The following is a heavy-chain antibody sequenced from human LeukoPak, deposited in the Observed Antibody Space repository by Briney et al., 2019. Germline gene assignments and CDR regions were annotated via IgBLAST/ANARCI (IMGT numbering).Heavy chain of an antibody. CDR3: ARDNGNKYYFDY. D-gene: IGHD2-8*01. CDR1: EFTFSNYA. CDR2: ISSNSKYT. J-gene: IGHJ4*02. V-gene: IGHV3-11*05. Sequence: GGSLRLSCAASEFTFSNYAMQWVRQAPGKELEWISYISSNSKYTKYADSVKGRFTISRDNAKKSLYLQMNSLRAEDTAVYYCARDNGNKYYFDYWGQGTLVTVSS.